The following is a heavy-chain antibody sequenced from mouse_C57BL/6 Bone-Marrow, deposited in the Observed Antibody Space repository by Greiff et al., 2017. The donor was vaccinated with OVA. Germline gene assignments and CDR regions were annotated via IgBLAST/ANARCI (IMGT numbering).Heavy chain of an antibody. D-gene: IGHD1-1*01. CDR1: GYTFTDYY. CDR2: INPNNGGT. V-gene: IGHV1-26*01. CDR3: ASNTTRYFDV. Sequence: EVQHQQSGPELVKPGASVKISCKASGYTFTDYYMNWVKQSHGKSLEWIGDINPNNGGTSYNQKFKGKATLTVDKSSSTAYMELRSLTSEDSAVYYCASNTTRYFDVWGTGTTVTVSS. J-gene: IGHJ1*03.